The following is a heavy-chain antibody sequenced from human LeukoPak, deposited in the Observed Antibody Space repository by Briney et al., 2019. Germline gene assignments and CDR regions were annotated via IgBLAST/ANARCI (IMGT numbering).Heavy chain of an antibody. D-gene: IGHD6-19*01. V-gene: IGHV1-2*02. CDR3: ARVAVAGTYDY. J-gene: IGHJ4*02. CDR1: GYTFTGYY. Sequence: ASVKVSCKASGYTFTGYYIHWVRQAPGQGLEWMGWINPNINGTNYAQKFQGRVTMTGDRSISTAYMELSRLRSDDTAVYYCARVAVAGTYDYWGQGTLVTVSS. CDR2: INPNINGT.